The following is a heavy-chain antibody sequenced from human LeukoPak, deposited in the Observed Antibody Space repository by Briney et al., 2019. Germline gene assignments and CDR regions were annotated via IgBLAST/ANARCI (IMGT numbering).Heavy chain of an antibody. CDR3: ARDRPFYYDILTGYSEEKYWYFDL. CDR1: GYSISSGYY. CDR2: IYTSGST. Sequence: PSETLSLTCTVSGYSISSGYYWGWIRQPAGKGLEWIGRIYTSGSTNYNPSLKSRVTMSVDTSKNQFSLKLSSVTAADTAVYYCARDRPFYYDILTGYSEEKYWYFDLWGRGTLVTVSS. J-gene: IGHJ2*01. D-gene: IGHD3-9*01. V-gene: IGHV4-4*07.